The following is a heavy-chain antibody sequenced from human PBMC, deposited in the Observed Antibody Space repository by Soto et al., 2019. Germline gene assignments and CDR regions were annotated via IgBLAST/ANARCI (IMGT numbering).Heavy chain of an antibody. D-gene: IGHD3-10*01. Sequence: PSETLSLTCTLSGGSISSYYWSWIRRPPRKRLEWNGYIYNIGSTHSNPSLQSRVTISVDTSKNQFSLKLSSVTAADTGIYYCARARITMVRAVINYNMDVWGQGTTVTVSS. V-gene: IGHV4-59*01. CDR1: GGSISSYY. J-gene: IGHJ6*02. CDR3: ARARITMVRAVINYNMDV. CDR2: IYNIGST.